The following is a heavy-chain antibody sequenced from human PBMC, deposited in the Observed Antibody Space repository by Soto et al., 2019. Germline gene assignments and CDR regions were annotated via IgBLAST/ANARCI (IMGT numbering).Heavy chain of an antibody. J-gene: IGHJ6*02. CDR1: GASIDDRGHH. V-gene: IGHV4-39*02. CDR2: VYHDGTN. D-gene: IGHD2-15*01. Sequence: QLKESGPGQVSPSETLSLTCSVSGASIDDRGHHWSWLRRSPGRGLDWLGSVYHDGTNYYNPSLKSRVSVSVDTSKKQFSLKLASVTAADTAVYYCARDKGISLVGFFRKYPYFGLDVWGPGTTVTVAS. CDR3: ARDKGISLVGFFRKYPYFGLDV.